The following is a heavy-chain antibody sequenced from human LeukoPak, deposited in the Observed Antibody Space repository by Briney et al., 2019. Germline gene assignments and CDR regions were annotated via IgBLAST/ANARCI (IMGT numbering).Heavy chain of an antibody. CDR1: GGSISSYY. D-gene: IGHD6-19*01. CDR2: IYYSGST. CDR3: ARERRSSGWYDYFDY. Sequence: SETLSLTCTVSGGSISSYYWSWIRQPPGKGLEWIGYIYYSGSTNYNPPLKSRVTISVDTSKNQFSLKPSSVTAADTAVYYCARERRSSGWYDYFDYWGQGTLVTVSS. J-gene: IGHJ4*02. V-gene: IGHV4-59*01.